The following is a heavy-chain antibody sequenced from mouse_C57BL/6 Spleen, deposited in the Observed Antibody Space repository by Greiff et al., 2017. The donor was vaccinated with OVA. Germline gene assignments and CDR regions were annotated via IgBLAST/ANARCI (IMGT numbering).Heavy chain of an antibody. CDR3: ARGTTVVARGGCDY. Sequence: VQLQQPGAELVKPGASVKMSCKASGYTFTSYWITWVKQRPGQGLEWIGDIYPGSGSTNYNEKFKSKATLTVDTSSSTAYMQLSSLTSEDSAVYYCARGTTVVARGGCDYWGQGTTLTVSS. CDR2: IYPGSGST. V-gene: IGHV1-55*01. CDR1: GYTFTSYW. J-gene: IGHJ2*01. D-gene: IGHD1-1*01.